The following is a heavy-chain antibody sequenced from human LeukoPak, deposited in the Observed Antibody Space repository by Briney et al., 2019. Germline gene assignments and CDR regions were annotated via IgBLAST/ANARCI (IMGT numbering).Heavy chain of an antibody. CDR1: GYTFNSFG. D-gene: IGHD2-15*01. J-gene: IGHJ6*02. Sequence: ASVKVSCKASGYTFNSFGVSWVRQAPGQGLEWMGWISAYNGNTHHPEKLQGRLTMTTDTPTSTAYMELRSLRSDDTAIYYCARDTVMMVGSYYYGKDVWGQGTTVTVSS. CDR3: ARDTVMMVGSYYYGKDV. CDR2: ISAYNGNT. V-gene: IGHV1-18*01.